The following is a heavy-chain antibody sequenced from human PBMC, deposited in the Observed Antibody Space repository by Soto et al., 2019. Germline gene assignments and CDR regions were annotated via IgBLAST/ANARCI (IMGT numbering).Heavy chain of an antibody. CDR2: IYHSGST. J-gene: IGHJ4*02. V-gene: IGHV4-38-2*01. CDR3: ARGGPYYDSSGYYDY. CDR1: GYSISSGYY. Sequence: XGTLSLTCAVSGYSISSGYYWCCIRQPPGKGLEWIGSIYHSGSTYYNPSLKSRVTISVDTSKNQFSLKLSSVTAADTAVYYCARGGPYYDSSGYYDYWGQGTLVTVSS. D-gene: IGHD3-22*01.